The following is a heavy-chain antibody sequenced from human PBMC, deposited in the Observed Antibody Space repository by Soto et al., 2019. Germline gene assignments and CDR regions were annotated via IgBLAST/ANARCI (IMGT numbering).Heavy chain of an antibody. CDR3: ARDGFGMDV. CDR1: GFTFSSYE. CDR2: ISSSGSTI. Sequence: QPGGSLRLSCAASGFTFSSYEMNWARRASGKGMEPVSYISSSGSTIYYGDSGKGRFTISRDKAKNSLYLQMNSLRAEDTAVYYCARDGFGMDVWGQGSTSTVYS. J-gene: IGHJ6*02. V-gene: IGHV3-48*03.